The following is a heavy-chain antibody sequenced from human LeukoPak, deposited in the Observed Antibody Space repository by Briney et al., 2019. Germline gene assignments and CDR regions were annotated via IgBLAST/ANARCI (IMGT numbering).Heavy chain of an antibody. CDR3: AKSWRPRRWPDSFDP. J-gene: IGHJ5*02. D-gene: IGHD5-24*01. CDR1: GGSISSYY. CDR2: IYNSGST. V-gene: IGHV4-59*01. Sequence: SETLSLTCTVSGGSISSYYWSWIRQPPGKGLEWIGYIYNSGSTNHNPSLRSRVTISVDTSKNQFSLKLSSVTAADTAVYYCAKSWRPRRWPDSFDPWGQGTLVTVSS.